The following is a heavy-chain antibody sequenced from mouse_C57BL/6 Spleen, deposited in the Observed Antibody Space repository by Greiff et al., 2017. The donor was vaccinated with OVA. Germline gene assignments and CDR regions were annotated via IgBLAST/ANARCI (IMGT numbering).Heavy chain of an antibody. CDR3: ARGGTTVGGYYFDY. V-gene: IGHV1-20*01. D-gene: IGHD1-1*01. CDR1: GYSFTGYF. J-gene: IGHJ2*01. CDR2: INPYNGDT. Sequence: VQLQQSGPELVKPGDSVKISCKASGYSFTGYFMNWVMQSHGKSLEWIGRINPYNGDTFYNQKFKGKATLTVDKSSSTAHMELRSLTSEDSAVYYCARGGTTVGGYYFDYWGQGTTLTVSS.